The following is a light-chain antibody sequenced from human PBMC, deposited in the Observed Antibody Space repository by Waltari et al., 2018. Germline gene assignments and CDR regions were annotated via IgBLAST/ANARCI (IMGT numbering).Light chain of an antibody. J-gene: IGLJ2*01. CDR3: SSYAGSNTLV. V-gene: IGLV2-11*01. CDR2: EVS. Sequence: QAAPTQPPSVSGSPGQSVTISCTGTSSDIGYYNAVSWYQQHPGKAPKLMIYEVSKRPSGVSDLFSGSNSGNTASLTISGLQAEDEADYFCSSYAGSNTLVFGGGTRLTVL. CDR1: SSDIGYYNA.